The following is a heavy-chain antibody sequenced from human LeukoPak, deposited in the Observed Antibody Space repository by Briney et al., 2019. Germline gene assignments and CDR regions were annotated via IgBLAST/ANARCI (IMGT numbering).Heavy chain of an antibody. Sequence: AGGSLRLSCAASGFTFSSYAMHWVRQAPGKGLEYVSAISSNGGSTYYANSVKGRFTISRDNSKNTLYLQMGSLRAEDMAVYYCASGGSGSYPADWYFDLWGRGTLVTVSS. CDR3: ASGGSGSYPADWYFDL. J-gene: IGHJ2*01. D-gene: IGHD3-10*01. CDR2: ISSNGGST. CDR1: GFTFSSYA. V-gene: IGHV3-64*01.